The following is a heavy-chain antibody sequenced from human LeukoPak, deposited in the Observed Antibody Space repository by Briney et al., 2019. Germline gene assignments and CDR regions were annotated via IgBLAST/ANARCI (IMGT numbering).Heavy chain of an antibody. D-gene: IGHD3-16*01. CDR2: IGVGSSSYI. J-gene: IGHJ5*02. V-gene: IGHV3-21*01. CDR3: TREGGVGP. Sequence: GGSLRLSCAASGFMFSLYTMNWVRQAPGKGLEWVSSIGVGSSSYIYYADSVKGRFTISRDNAKNSVFLEMNGLRDDDTAVYYCTREGGVGPWGQGTLVSVSS. CDR1: GFMFSLYT.